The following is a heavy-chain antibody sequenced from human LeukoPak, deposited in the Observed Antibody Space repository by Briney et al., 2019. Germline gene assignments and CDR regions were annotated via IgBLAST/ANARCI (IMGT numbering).Heavy chain of an antibody. D-gene: IGHD1-7*01. CDR2: ISSSSSYI. Sequence: GGSLRLSCAASGFTFSSYAMSWVRQAPGKGLEWVSSISSSSSYIYYADSVKGRFTISRDNAKNSLYLQMNSLRAEDTAVYYCARDLLTGTTNYFDYWGQGTLVTVSS. CDR3: ARDLLTGTTNYFDY. V-gene: IGHV3-21*01. CDR1: GFTFSSYA. J-gene: IGHJ4*02.